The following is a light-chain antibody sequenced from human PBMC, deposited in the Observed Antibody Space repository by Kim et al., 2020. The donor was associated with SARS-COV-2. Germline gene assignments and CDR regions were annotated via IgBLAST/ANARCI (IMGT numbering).Light chain of an antibody. CDR3: QQSYTTPWT. CDR1: QTISNY. Sequence: DIQMTQTPSSLSASVGDRVSITCRASQTISNYLNWYQQKPGKVPKLLIYSASTLQSGVPSTFSGSGSGTDFTLTISSLQPEDFATYICQQSYTTPWTFGQGTKVYIK. J-gene: IGKJ1*01. CDR2: SAS. V-gene: IGKV1-39*01.